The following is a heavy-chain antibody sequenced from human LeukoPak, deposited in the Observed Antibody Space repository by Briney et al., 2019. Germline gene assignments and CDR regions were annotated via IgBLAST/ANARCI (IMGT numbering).Heavy chain of an antibody. Sequence: PGGSLRLSCAASGFTFSSYAMSWVRQAPGKGLEWVSAISGSGGSTYYADSVKGRFTISRDNSKNTLYLQMNSLRAEDTAVYYCAKDLRFLEWLIEDYWGQGTLVTVSS. CDR3: AKDLRFLEWLIEDY. J-gene: IGHJ4*02. CDR2: ISGSGGST. V-gene: IGHV3-23*01. CDR1: GFTFSSYA. D-gene: IGHD3-3*01.